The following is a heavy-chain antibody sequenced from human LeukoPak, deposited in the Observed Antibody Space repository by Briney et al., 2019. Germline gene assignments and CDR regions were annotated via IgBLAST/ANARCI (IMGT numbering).Heavy chain of an antibody. D-gene: IGHD4-17*01. CDR1: GGSFGGYY. CDR3: ARGSSTVTTFSD. CDR2: INHSGST. V-gene: IGHV4-34*01. J-gene: IGHJ4*02. Sequence: SETLSLTCAVYGGSFGGYYWSWIRQPPEKGLEWIWEINHSGSTNYNPSLKSRVTISVDTSKNQFSLKLSSVTAADTAVYYCARGSSTVTTFSDWGQGTLVTVSS.